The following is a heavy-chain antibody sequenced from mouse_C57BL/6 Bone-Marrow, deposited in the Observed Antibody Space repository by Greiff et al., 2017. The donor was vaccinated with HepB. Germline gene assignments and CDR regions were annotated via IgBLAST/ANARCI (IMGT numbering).Heavy chain of an antibody. CDR3: ARPYYGNFYWYFDV. J-gene: IGHJ1*03. Sequence: QVQLQQSGPELVKPGASVKISCKASGYAFSSSWMNWVKQRPGKGLEWLGRIYPGDGDTNYNGKFKGKATLTADKSSSTAYMQLSSLTSEDSAVYFCARPYYGNFYWYFDVWGTGTTVTVSS. V-gene: IGHV1-82*01. CDR1: GYAFSSSW. D-gene: IGHD2-10*01. CDR2: IYPGDGDT.